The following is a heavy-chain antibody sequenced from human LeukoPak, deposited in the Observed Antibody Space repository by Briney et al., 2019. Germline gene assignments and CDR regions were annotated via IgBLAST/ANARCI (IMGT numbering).Heavy chain of an antibody. Sequence: GRSLRLSCAASGFTFSSYAMHWVRQAPGKGLEWVAVISYDGSNKYYADSVKGRFTISRDNSKNTLYLQMNSLRAEDTAAYYCARWGENWFDPWGQGTLVTVSS. D-gene: IGHD3-16*01. CDR2: ISYDGSNK. CDR3: ARWGENWFDP. CDR1: GFTFSSYA. J-gene: IGHJ5*02. V-gene: IGHV3-30-3*01.